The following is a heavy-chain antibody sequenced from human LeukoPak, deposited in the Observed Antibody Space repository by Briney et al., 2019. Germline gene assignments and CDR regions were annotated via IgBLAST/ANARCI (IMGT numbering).Heavy chain of an antibody. J-gene: IGHJ4*02. CDR3: ARDCSGASCYDY. CDR2: IYYSGST. CDR1: GGSISSYY. Sequence: SETLPLTCAVSGGSISSYYWSWIRQPPGKGLEWIGYIYYSGSTNYNPSLKSRVTISLDTPRNQFSLKLSSVTAADTAVYYCARDCSGASCYDYWGQGTLVTVSS. D-gene: IGHD2-15*01. V-gene: IGHV4-59*01.